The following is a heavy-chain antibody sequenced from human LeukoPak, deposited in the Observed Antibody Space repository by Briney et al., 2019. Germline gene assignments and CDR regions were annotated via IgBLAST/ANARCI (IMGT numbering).Heavy chain of an antibody. D-gene: IGHD3-3*01. CDR2: IYPGDSDT. V-gene: IGHV5-51*01. CDR1: GYTFSSYW. J-gene: IGHJ4*02. CDR3: AGQNDFRLDY. Sequence: GESLKISCKGSGYTFSSYWIGWVRQMPGKGLEWMGIIYPGDSDTRYSPSLQGQVTISVDTSIGTAYLQWSSLKASDTAIYYCAGQNDFRLDYWGQGTLVTVSS.